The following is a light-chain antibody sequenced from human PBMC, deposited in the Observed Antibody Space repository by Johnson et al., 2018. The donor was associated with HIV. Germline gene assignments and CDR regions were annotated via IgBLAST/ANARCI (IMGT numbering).Light chain of an antibody. CDR3: GTWDSSLSAYV. V-gene: IGLV1-51*01. J-gene: IGLJ1*01. CDR1: SSNIGNNY. Sequence: HSVLTQPPSVSAAPGQKVTISCSGSSSNIGNNYVSWYQQLPGTAPKLLIYDNDKRPSGIPDRFSASKSGSSATLGITGLQTGDEADYYCGTWDSSLSAYVSGNGTKVTVL. CDR2: DND.